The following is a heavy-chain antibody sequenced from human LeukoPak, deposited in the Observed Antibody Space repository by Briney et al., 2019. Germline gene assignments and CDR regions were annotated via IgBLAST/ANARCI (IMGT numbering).Heavy chain of an antibody. J-gene: IGHJ4*02. D-gene: IGHD1-26*01. CDR3: AKDRLGAMMYFDF. Sequence: SCKASGYTFTSYGISWVRQAPGKGLEWVSAISGSGGSTYYADSVKGRVTISRDDSKNTLYLQVNSLRVEDTAVYYCAKDRLGAMMYFDFWGQGTLVTVSS. CDR2: ISGSGGST. CDR1: GYTFTSYG. V-gene: IGHV3-23*01.